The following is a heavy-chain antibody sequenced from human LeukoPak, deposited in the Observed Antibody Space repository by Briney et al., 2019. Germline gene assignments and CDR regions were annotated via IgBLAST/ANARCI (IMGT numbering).Heavy chain of an antibody. CDR1: GFTFSTYY. Sequence: GVSLRLSCGASGFTFSTYYMTWVRQAPGKGLEWVANIKQDGSEKYYVDSGKGRFTISRDNAKNSLYLQMNSLRAEDTAVYYCAREGRGVTGYFDYWGQGTLVTVSS. V-gene: IGHV3-7*01. CDR2: IKQDGSEK. CDR3: AREGRGVTGYFDY. J-gene: IGHJ4*02. D-gene: IGHD3-10*01.